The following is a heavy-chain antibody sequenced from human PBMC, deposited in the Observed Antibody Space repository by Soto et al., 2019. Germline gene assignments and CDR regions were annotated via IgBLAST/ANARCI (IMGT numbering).Heavy chain of an antibody. V-gene: IGHV3-23*01. CDR2: ISGSGGAT. J-gene: IGHJ4*02. CDR1: GFTFSAYA. Sequence: PGGSLRLSCATSGFTFSAYAMSWVRQAPGKGLEWVPVISGSGGATYYADSVKGRFTISRDNSKNTLYLQMNSLRAEDTAVYYCARQEYVTTWYLKYWGQGT. CDR3: ARQEYVTTWYLKY. D-gene: IGHD6-13*01.